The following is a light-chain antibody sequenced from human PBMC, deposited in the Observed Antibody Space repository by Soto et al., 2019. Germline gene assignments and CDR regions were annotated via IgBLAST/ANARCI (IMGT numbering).Light chain of an antibody. CDR2: GAS. CDR1: QSVSSSY. J-gene: IGKJ4*01. CDR3: QQYGSSPPLT. Sequence: IGLTQSHGTQYLSPGERATLSCRASQSVSSSYLAWYQQKPGQAPRLLIYGASSRATGIPDRFSGSGSGTDFTLTISRLEPEDFAVYYCQQYGSSPPLTFGGGTKV. V-gene: IGKV3-20*01.